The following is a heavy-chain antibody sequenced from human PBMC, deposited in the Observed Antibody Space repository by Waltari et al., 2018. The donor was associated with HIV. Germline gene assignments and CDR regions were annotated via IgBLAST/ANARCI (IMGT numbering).Heavy chain of an antibody. D-gene: IGHD2-8*01. V-gene: IGHV3-33*01. Sequence: QVQLVESGGGVVQPGRSLRLSCAASGFTFSSYGMHWVRPAPGKGMEWVAVIWYDGSNKYYGDSVKSRFTISRDNSKNTLYLQMNSLRAEDTAVYYCAAGLMVYATDYWGQGTLVTVSS. CDR2: IWYDGSNK. CDR3: AAGLMVYATDY. J-gene: IGHJ4*02. CDR1: GFTFSSYG.